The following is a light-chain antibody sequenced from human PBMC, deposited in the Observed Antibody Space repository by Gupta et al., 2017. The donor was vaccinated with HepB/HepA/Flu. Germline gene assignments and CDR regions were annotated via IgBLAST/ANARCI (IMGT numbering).Light chain of an antibody. CDR1: NIGSKS. Sequence: SCVLPQPSSASVAPGKPARITSGGNNIGSKSVHWYQQKPGQAPVLVVYDDSDRPSGIPERFSGSNSGNTATLTISRVEAGDEADYYCQVWDSSSDQLYVFGTGTKVTVL. V-gene: IGLV3-21*03. J-gene: IGLJ1*01. CDR3: QVWDSSSDQLYV. CDR2: DDS.